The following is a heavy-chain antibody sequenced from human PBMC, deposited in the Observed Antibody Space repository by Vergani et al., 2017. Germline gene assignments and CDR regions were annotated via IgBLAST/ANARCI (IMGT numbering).Heavy chain of an antibody. D-gene: IGHD5-24*01. CDR3: GRGSDNYN. Sequence: EVQLEESGGGLVLPGRSLRLSCVASGFTSAGYAMHWVRQAPGKGLEWVSGISWNSNSIGYADSVKGRFTISRDNAKNSLYLQMNSLRAEDTALYYCGRGSDNYNWGQGTLVTVSS. CDR1: GFTSAGYA. V-gene: IGHV3-9*02. J-gene: IGHJ4*02. CDR2: ISWNSNSI.